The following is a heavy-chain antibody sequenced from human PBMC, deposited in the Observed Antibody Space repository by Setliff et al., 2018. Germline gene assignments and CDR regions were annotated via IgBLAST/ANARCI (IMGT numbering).Heavy chain of an antibody. Sequence: PSETLSLTCTVSGGSISYYYWSWIRQPPGKGLELIGYIHTSGTTNYNPSLMSRVTVSVDTSKNQFSLRLNSVTSADTAVYYCARVAYYHDSSGYYYDLNWYFDLWGRGTLVTVPQ. D-gene: IGHD3-22*01. CDR3: ARVAYYHDSSGYYYDLNWYFDL. V-gene: IGHV4-4*08. J-gene: IGHJ2*01. CDR1: GGSISYYY. CDR2: IHTSGTT.